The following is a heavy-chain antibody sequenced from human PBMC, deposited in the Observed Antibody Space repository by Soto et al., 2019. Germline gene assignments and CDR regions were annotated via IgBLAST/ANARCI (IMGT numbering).Heavy chain of an antibody. Sequence: QVQLVQSGSEVKKPGSSVKVSCKASGGTFSSDAISWVRQAPGQGLEWMGGTIPFFGTPNYAQKFQGRVTITADESTSTAYMELSNLRSEDTAVYCCVRGPVVPATIRFDPWGQGTLVTVSS. CDR1: GGTFSSDA. V-gene: IGHV1-69*12. CDR3: VRGPVVPATIRFDP. D-gene: IGHD2-2*02. J-gene: IGHJ5*02. CDR2: TIPFFGTP.